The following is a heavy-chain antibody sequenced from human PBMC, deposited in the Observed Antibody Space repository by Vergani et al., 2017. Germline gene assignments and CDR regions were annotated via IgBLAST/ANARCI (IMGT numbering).Heavy chain of an antibody. D-gene: IGHD3-22*01. CDR1: GGTFSRYT. V-gene: IGHV1-69*02. CDR2: IIPILGIA. CDR3: AVDRYEYDSSDYYYDAFDI. Sequence: QVQLVQSGAEVKKPGTSVKVSCKASGGTFSRYTISWVRQAPGQGREWMGRIIPILGIANYAQKFQGRVTINADKSTSTAYMEQSSLRSEDTAVYYCAVDRYEYDSSDYYYDAFDIWGQGTMVTVSS. J-gene: IGHJ3*02.